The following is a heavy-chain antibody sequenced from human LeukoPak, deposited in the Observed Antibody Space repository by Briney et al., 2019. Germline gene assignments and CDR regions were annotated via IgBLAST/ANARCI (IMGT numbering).Heavy chain of an antibody. CDR1: GGTFSSYG. Sequence: SVKVSCKASGGTFSSYGISWVRQAPGQGLEWMGGIIPILGTEKYAQKLQGRVTMTTDTSTSTAYMGLRSLRSEDTAVYYCARGLSDIPDFDYWSQGTLVTVSS. J-gene: IGHJ4*02. CDR2: IIPILGTE. CDR3: ARGLSDIPDFDY. V-gene: IGHV1-69*05. D-gene: IGHD3-9*01.